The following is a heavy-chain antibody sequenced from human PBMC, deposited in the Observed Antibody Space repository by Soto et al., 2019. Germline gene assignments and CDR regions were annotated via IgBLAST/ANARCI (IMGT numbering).Heavy chain of an antibody. Sequence: GGSLRLSCAASGFTFSSYWMHWVRQAPGKGLVWVSRINSDGSSTSYADSVKGRFTISRDNAKNTLYLQMNSLRAEDTAVYYCATPNGSGWYYFDYWGQGTLVTVSS. CDR1: GFTFSSYW. V-gene: IGHV3-74*01. D-gene: IGHD6-19*01. CDR3: ATPNGSGWYYFDY. J-gene: IGHJ4*02. CDR2: INSDGSST.